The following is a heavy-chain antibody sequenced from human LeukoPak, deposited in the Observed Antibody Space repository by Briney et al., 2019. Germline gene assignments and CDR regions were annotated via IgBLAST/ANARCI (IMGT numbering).Heavy chain of an antibody. Sequence: GGSLRLSCSVSGFTFSTYVMHWVRQAPGKGLEYVSVISSNGDNTYYADSVKGRFTISRDNSKNTLHLQMSSLRADDMAVYYCVRGTGYWGQGTLVTVSS. CDR2: ISSNGDNT. V-gene: IGHV3-64D*06. J-gene: IGHJ4*02. CDR1: GFTFSTYV. CDR3: VRGTGY.